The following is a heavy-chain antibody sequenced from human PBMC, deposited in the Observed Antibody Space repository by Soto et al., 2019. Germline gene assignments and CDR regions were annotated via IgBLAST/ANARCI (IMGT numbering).Heavy chain of an antibody. Sequence: SLRLSCAASGFTFSSYAMHWVRQAPGKGLEWVAVISYDGSNKYYADSVKGRFTISRDNSKNTLYLQMNSLRAEDTAVYYCAIDEYYYDSSGYRPNQYIVYRGLGPPFTVST. V-gene: IGHV3-30-3*01. CDR3: AIDEYYYDSSGYRPNQYIVY. D-gene: IGHD3-22*01. J-gene: IGHJ4*02. CDR2: ISYDGSNK. CDR1: GFTFSSYA.